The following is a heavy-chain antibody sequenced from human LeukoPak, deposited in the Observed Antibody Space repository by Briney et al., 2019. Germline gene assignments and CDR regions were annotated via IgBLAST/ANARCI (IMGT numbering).Heavy chain of an antibody. CDR1: GGSISSSSYY. V-gene: IGHV4-39*01. CDR3: ATVRASYYYGSGSYGNYYYYMDV. D-gene: IGHD3-10*01. CDR2: IYYSGST. J-gene: IGHJ6*03. Sequence: SETLSLTCTVSGGSISSSSYYWGWIRQPPGKGLEWIGSIYYSGSTYYNPSLKSRVTISVDTSKNQFSLKLSSVTAADTAVYYCATVRASYYYGSGSYGNYYYYMDVWGKGTTVTISS.